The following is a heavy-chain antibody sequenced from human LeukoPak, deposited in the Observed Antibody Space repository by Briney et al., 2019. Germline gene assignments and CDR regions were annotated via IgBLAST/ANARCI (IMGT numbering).Heavy chain of an antibody. V-gene: IGHV3-48*01. CDR3: ARKSVAVAGPLDY. CDR2: ISSSSSTI. D-gene: IGHD6-19*01. Sequence: GGSLRLSCAASGFTFSSYSMNWVRQAPGKGLEWVSYISSSSSTIYYVDSVKGRFTIYRDNDKNSLYPQMNSLRAEDTAVYYCARKSVAVAGPLDYWGQGTLVTVSS. CDR1: GFTFSSYS. J-gene: IGHJ4*02.